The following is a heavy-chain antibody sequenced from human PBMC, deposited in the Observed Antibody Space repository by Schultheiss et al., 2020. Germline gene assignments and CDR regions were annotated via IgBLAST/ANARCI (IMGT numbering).Heavy chain of an antibody. V-gene: IGHV4-31*11. Sequence: TLSLTCAIYGGSFSGYYWSWIRQHPGKGLEWIGYIYYSGSTYYNPSLKSRVTISVDTSKNQFSLKLSSVTAADTAVYYCACSGWYGYWFDPWGQGTLVTVSS. CDR1: GGSFSGYY. D-gene: IGHD6-19*01. J-gene: IGHJ5*02. CDR2: IYYSGST. CDR3: ACSGWYGYWFDP.